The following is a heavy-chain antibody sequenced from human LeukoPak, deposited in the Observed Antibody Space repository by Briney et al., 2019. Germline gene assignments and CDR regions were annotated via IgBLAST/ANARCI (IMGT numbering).Heavy chain of an antibody. Sequence: ASVKVSCKTSGYTFTTYGISWVRQAPGQGRKRRGWISPYNGNTNYAQKLQGRVTVTTDTSTSTAYMELRSLRSDDTAVYYCTRTVLDCANGVCYDYWGQGTLVTVSS. CDR2: ISPYNGNT. CDR1: GYTFTTYG. CDR3: TRTVLDCANGVCYDY. D-gene: IGHD2-8*01. V-gene: IGHV1-18*01. J-gene: IGHJ4*02.